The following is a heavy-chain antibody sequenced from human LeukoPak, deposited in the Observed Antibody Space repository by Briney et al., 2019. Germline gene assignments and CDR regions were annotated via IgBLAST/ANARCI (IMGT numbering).Heavy chain of an antibody. D-gene: IGHD1-26*01. CDR2: IYYSGIT. Sequence: SETLSLTCTVSVGSISSYYRNCIRQPPGKGLEGIGYIYYSGITNYNPSLKSRVTISVDTSKSQFSLKLRFVTAADAAVYYCAREGRWEGRPHAFDIWGQGKMVSVSS. CDR1: VGSISSYY. CDR3: AREGRWEGRPHAFDI. V-gene: IGHV4-59*01. J-gene: IGHJ3*02.